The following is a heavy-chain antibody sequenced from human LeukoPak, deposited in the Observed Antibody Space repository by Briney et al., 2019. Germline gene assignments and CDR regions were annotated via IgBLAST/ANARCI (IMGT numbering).Heavy chain of an antibody. CDR1: GGSFSGYY. D-gene: IGHD6-19*01. V-gene: IGHV4-34*01. CDR3: ARARQWLVRGFDY. J-gene: IGHJ4*02. Sequence: SETLSLTCAVYGGSFSGYYWSRIRQPPGKGLDWIGEINHSGSTNYNPSLKSRVTISVDTSKNQFSLKLSSVTAADTAVYYCARARQWLVRGFDYWGQGTLVTVSS. CDR2: INHSGST.